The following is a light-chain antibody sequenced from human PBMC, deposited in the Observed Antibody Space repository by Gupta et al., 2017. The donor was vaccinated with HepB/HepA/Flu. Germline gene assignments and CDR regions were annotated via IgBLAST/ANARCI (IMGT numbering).Light chain of an antibody. V-gene: IGKV4-1*01. CDR1: QSILYSSNNKNY. CDR3: QQDYSTPRT. J-gene: IGKJ1*01. Sequence: DIVMTQSPDSLAVSLGERATINYKSSQSILYSSNNKNYLAWYQQKPGQPPKPLIYWASSRESGVPDRFSGSGSGTDFTLTITSLQAEDVAIYYCQQDYSTPRTFGQGTXVEIK. CDR2: WAS.